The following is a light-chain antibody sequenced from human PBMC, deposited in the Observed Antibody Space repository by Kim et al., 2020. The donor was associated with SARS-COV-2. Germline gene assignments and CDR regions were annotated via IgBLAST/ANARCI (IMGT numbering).Light chain of an antibody. J-gene: IGLJ3*02. CDR2: HDA. CDR3: QVWERSGVQWV. V-gene: IGLV3-21*01. CDR1: NIGGKS. Sequence: SYELTQPPSVSVAPGKTARITCGGNNIGGKSVHWYQQKPGQAPVLVIYHDADRPSGIPDRISGSNSGNTATLTIGRVEAGDEADYYCQVWERSGVQWVFGGGTKLTVL.